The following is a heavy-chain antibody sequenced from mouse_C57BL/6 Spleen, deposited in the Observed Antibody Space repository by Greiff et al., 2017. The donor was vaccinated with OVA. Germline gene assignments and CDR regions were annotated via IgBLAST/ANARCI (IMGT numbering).Heavy chain of an antibody. V-gene: IGHV1-61*01. CDR3: ARREELYRSAY. Sequence: QVQLQQPGAELVRPGSSVKLSCKASGYTFTSYWMDWVKQRPGQGLEWIGNIYPSDSETHYNQKFKDKATLTVDKSSSTAYMQLSSLTSEDSAVYYCARREELYRSAYWGQGTLVTVSA. CDR2: IYPSDSET. J-gene: IGHJ3*01. CDR1: GYTFTSYW.